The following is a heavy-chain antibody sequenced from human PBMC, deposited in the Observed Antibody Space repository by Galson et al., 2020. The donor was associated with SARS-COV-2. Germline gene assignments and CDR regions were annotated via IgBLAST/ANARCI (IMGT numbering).Heavy chain of an antibody. J-gene: IGHJ4*02. D-gene: IGHD6-19*01. CDR2: IYWDDDK. CDR1: GFSLSTSGVG. CDR3: AHRPIAVAGPGFDY. V-gene: IGHV2-5*02. Sequence: KMSGPTLVKPTQPLTLTCTFSGFSLSTSGVGVGWIRQPPGKALEWLALIYWDDDKRYSPSLKSRLTITKDTSKNQVVLTMTNMDPVDTATYYCAHRPIAVAGPGFDYWGQGTLVTVSS.